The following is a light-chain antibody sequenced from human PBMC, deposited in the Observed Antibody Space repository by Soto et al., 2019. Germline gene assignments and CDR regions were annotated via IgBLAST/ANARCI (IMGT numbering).Light chain of an antibody. Sequence: EIVLIPSPATLSLSPGESATRSCRASQSVISYLAWNQQKPGQAPRLLIYDASNRATGIPARFSGSGSGTDFTLTISRLEPEDFAVYYCQQYGNSPITFGQGTRLVSK. V-gene: IGKV3-11*01. CDR2: DAS. J-gene: IGKJ5*01. CDR3: QQYGNSPIT. CDR1: QSVISY.